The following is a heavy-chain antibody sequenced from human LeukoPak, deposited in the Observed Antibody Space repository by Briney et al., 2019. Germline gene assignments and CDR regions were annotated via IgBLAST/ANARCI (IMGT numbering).Heavy chain of an antibody. CDR3: ARGGKKQMATTPCGY. CDR1: GYTFTGYY. J-gene: IGHJ4*02. CDR2: INPNSGGT. V-gene: IGHV1-2*02. Sequence: ASVKVSCKASGYTFTGYYMHWVRQAPGQGLEWVGWINPNSGGTNYAQKFQGRVTMTRDTSISTAYMELSRLRSDDTAVYYCARGGKKQMATTPCGYWGQGTLVTVSS. D-gene: IGHD5-24*01.